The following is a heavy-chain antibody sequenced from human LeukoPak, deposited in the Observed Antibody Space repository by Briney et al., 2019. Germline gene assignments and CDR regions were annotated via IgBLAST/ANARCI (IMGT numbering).Heavy chain of an antibody. Sequence: SETLSLTCTVSGGSISSYYWSWIRQPAGKGLEWIWRIYTSGSTNYNPSLKSRVTMSVDTSKNQFSLKLSSVTAADTAVYYCSRDGPSGRYDYWGQGTLVTVSS. CDR1: GGSISSYY. CDR2: IYTSGST. D-gene: IGHD2-15*01. CDR3: SRDGPSGRYDY. V-gene: IGHV4-4*07. J-gene: IGHJ4*02.